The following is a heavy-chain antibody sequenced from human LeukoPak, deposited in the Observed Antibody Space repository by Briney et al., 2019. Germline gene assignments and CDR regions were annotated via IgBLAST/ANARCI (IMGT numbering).Heavy chain of an antibody. Sequence: PSETLSLTCTVSGDSISSESYFWSWIRQPAGKGLEWIGRIQSTGSTNYNPSLKSRVTISRDTSKNQFSLKLSSVTAADTAVYYCARALKYYDILTGYYTSYYMDVWGKGTTVTVSS. CDR3: ARALKYYDILTGYYTSYYMDV. CDR1: GDSISSESYF. D-gene: IGHD3-9*01. V-gene: IGHV4-61*02. CDR2: IQSTGST. J-gene: IGHJ6*03.